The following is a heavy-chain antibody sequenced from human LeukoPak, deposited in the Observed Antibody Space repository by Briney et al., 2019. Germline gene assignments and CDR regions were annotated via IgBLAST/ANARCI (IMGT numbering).Heavy chain of an antibody. CDR1: GYTFNTYG. D-gene: IGHD2-8*02. CDR2: ISAYNGDT. Sequence: ASVKVSCKASGYTFNTYGIIWVRQAPGQGLEWMGWISAYNGDTTYAQKLQGRVTLTTDASASTAYMELRSLRSDDTAVYYCARESTGGSLEIDYWGQGTLVTVSS. J-gene: IGHJ4*02. CDR3: ARESTGGSLEIDY. V-gene: IGHV1-18*01.